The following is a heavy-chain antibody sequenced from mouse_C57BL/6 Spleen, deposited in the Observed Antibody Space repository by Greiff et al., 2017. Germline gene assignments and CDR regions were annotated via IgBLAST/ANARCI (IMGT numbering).Heavy chain of an antibody. CDR3: ARGGANWDY. CDR2: IYPGDGDT. V-gene: IGHV1-82*01. D-gene: IGHD4-1*01. Sequence: VKLKESGPELVKPGASVKISCKASGYAFSSSWMNWVKQRPGKGLEWIGRIYPGDGDTNYNGKFKGKATLTADKSSSTAYMQLSSLTSEDSAVYFCARGGANWDYWGQGTTLTVSS. CDR1: GYAFSSSW. J-gene: IGHJ2*01.